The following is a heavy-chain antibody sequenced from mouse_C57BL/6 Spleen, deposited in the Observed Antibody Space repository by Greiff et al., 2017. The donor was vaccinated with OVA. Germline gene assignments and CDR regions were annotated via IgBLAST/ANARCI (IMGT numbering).Heavy chain of an antibody. Sequence: EVQLQQSGAELVRPGSSVKMSCKTSGYTFTSYGINWVKQRPGQGLEWIGYIYIGNGYTEYNEKFKGKATLTSDTSSSTAYMQLSILTSEDSAIYFCARNAKPSYGYSCYFDYWGQGTTLTVSS. V-gene: IGHV1-58*01. J-gene: IGHJ2*01. CDR1: GYTFTSYG. CDR2: IYIGNGYT. CDR3: ARNAKPSYGYSCYFDY. D-gene: IGHD2-2*01.